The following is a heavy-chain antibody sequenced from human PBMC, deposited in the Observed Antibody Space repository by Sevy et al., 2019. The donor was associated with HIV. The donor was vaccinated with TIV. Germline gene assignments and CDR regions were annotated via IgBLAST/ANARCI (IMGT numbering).Heavy chain of an antibody. CDR1: GFTFSDYW. D-gene: IGHD3-22*01. CDR2: IKQEGSEK. J-gene: IGHJ4*02. V-gene: IGHV3-7*01. Sequence: GGSLRLSCAASGFTFSDYWMNWVRQAPGKGLEWMANIKQEGSEKYYVDSVKGRFTISRDNAKNSLYLQMNSLRVEDTALYFCAKLGFDYDSSAYDYFDYWGQGTLVTVSS. CDR3: AKLGFDYDSSAYDYFDY.